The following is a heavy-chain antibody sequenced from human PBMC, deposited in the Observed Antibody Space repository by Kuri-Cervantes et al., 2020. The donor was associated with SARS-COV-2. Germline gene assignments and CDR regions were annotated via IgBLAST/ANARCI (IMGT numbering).Heavy chain of an antibody. D-gene: IGHD2-2*01. CDR2: ISSSGSTI. V-gene: IGHV3-11*04. J-gene: IGHJ3*02. CDR1: GFTFSDYY. Sequence: GESLKISCAASGFTFSDYYMSWIRQAPGKGLEWVSYISSSGSTIYYADSVKGRSTISRDNAKNSLYLQMNSLRAEDTAVYYCARERYCSSTSCPNDAFDIWGQGTMVTVSS. CDR3: ARERYCSSTSCPNDAFDI.